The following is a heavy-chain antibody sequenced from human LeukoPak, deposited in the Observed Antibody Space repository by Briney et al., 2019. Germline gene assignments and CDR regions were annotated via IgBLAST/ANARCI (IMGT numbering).Heavy chain of an antibody. CDR3: ARMGATSHSFDY. D-gene: IGHD1-26*01. J-gene: IGHJ4*02. CDR1: GFTFSSYW. Sequence: GGSLRLSCAASGFTFSSYWIHWVRQAPGKGLVWVSRINSDGSSTSYADSVKGRFTTSRDNAKNTLYLQMNSLRAEDTAVYYCARMGATSHSFDYWGQGTLVTVSS. V-gene: IGHV3-74*01. CDR2: INSDGSST.